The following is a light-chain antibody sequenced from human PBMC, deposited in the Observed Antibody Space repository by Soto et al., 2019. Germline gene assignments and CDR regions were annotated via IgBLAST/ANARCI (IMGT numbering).Light chain of an antibody. V-gene: IGKV3-11*01. Sequence: EIVLTQSPATLSLSPGERATLSCRASQSVSSYLAWYQQKPGQAPRLLIYDASNRATGIPARFSGSGSGTDFTLTISSLEPEDFGVYYCQQRSNWPEYTFGQGTKLEIK. J-gene: IGKJ2*01. CDR2: DAS. CDR1: QSVSSY. CDR3: QQRSNWPEYT.